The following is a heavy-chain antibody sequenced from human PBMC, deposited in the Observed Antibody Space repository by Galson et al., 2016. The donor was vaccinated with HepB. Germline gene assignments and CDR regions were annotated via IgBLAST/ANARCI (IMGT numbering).Heavy chain of an antibody. CDR3: ARASILPGARMISDP. D-gene: IGHD2-2*01. CDR1: GASISDSNW. V-gene: IGHV4-4*02. Sequence: SETLSLTCAVSGASISDSNWWTWVRQVPGKGLEWIGEIYHTGTSNNNPFLSSRFALSVDKSRNRFSLNLTSVTAADTAVYYCARASILPGARMISDPWGQGTLVTVSS. J-gene: IGHJ5*02. CDR2: IYHTGTS.